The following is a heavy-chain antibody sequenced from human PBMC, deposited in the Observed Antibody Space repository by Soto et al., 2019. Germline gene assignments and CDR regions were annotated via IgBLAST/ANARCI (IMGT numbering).Heavy chain of an antibody. D-gene: IGHD6-19*01. CDR3: ARDLGRILAVAGSSDY. V-gene: IGHV3-33*01. CDR2: IWYDGSNK. J-gene: IGHJ4*02. CDR1: GFTFSSYG. Sequence: GGSLRLSCAASGFTFSSYGMHWVRQAPGKGLEWVAVIWYDGSNKYYADSVKGRFTISRDNSKNTLYLQMNSLRAEDTAVYYCARDLGRILAVAGSSDYWGQGTLVTVSS.